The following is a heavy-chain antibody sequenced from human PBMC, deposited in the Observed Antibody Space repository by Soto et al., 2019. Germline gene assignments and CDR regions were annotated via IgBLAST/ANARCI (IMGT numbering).Heavy chain of an antibody. CDR2: IHYSGST. Sequence: QVQLQESGPGLVKPSETLSLMCTVSGGSISNYYWSWIRQSPGKGLEWIGYIHYSGSTNYNPSFESRVTISVDTSKNQFSLRLSSVTAADTAFYYCARERAEGYGSGWNSFDPWGQGTLVTVSS. D-gene: IGHD6-19*01. J-gene: IGHJ5*02. CDR1: GGSISNYY. CDR3: ARERAEGYGSGWNSFDP. V-gene: IGHV4-59*01.